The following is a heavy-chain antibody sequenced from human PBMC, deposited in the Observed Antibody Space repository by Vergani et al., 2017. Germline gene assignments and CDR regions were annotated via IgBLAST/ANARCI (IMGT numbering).Heavy chain of an antibody. D-gene: IGHD6-19*01. V-gene: IGHV3-21*01. CDR2: ISSSSSYI. J-gene: IGHJ4*02. CDR1: GFTFSSYA. CDR3: ARDRDIAVKVFDY. Sequence: EVQLVESGGGLVKPGGSLRLSCAASGFTFSSYAMSWVRQAPGKGLEWVSAISSSSSYIYYADSVKGRFTISRDNAKNSLYLQMNSLRAEDTAVYYCARDRDIAVKVFDYWGQGTLVTVSS.